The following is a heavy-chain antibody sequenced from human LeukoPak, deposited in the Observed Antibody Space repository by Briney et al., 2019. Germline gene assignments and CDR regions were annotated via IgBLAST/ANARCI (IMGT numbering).Heavy chain of an antibody. Sequence: PSETLSLTCAVYGGSFSGYYWSWIRQPPGKGLEWIGEINHSGSTNYNPSLKSRVTISVDTSKNQFSLKLSSVTAADTAVYYCASGFHGRYYFDYWGQGTLVTVSS. V-gene: IGHV4-34*01. CDR2: INHSGST. CDR3: ASGFHGRYYFDY. D-gene: IGHD3-16*01. J-gene: IGHJ4*02. CDR1: GGSFSGYY.